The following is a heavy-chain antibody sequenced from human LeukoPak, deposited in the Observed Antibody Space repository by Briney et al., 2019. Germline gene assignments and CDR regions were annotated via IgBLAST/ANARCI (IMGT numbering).Heavy chain of an antibody. J-gene: IGHJ6*03. V-gene: IGHV3-30*02. CDR1: GFTFSSYG. CDR2: IRYDGSNK. Sequence: SGGSLRLSCAASGFTFSSYGMHWVRQAPGKGLEWVAFIRYDGSNKYYADSVKGRFTISRDNAKNTLYLQMNSLRAEDTAVYYCARDGGYFYYYMDVWGKGTTVTVSS. CDR3: ARDGGYFYYYMDV. D-gene: IGHD3-10*01.